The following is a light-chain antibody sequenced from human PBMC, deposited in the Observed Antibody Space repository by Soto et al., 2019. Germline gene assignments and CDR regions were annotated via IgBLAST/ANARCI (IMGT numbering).Light chain of an antibody. Sequence: EIELTQSPGTLSLSPGERATLSCRASQSVSSDYLAWYQQKPGQAPRLLIFRASSRATGIPDRFSGSGSGTDFTLTISRLEPEDFALYYCQQYGSSQTFGQGTKLDIK. J-gene: IGKJ1*01. CDR2: RAS. CDR1: QSVSSDY. CDR3: QQYGSSQT. V-gene: IGKV3-20*01.